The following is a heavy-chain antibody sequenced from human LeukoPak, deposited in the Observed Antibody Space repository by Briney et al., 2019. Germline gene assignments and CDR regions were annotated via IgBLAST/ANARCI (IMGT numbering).Heavy chain of an antibody. CDR3: AKSRRYYGSGSYYRGEYYFDY. D-gene: IGHD3-10*01. Sequence: PGGSLRLSCAASEFTFSSYTMNWVRQAPGKGLEWVSSITSRSSYIYYVDSVKGRFTISRDNAKNSLYLQMNSLRAEDTAVYYCAKSRRYYGSGSYYRGEYYFDYWGQGTLVTVSS. V-gene: IGHV3-21*01. J-gene: IGHJ4*02. CDR1: EFTFSSYT. CDR2: ITSRSSYI.